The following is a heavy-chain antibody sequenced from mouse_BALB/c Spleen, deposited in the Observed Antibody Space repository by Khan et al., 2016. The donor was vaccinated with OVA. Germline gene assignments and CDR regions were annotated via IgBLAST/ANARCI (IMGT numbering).Heavy chain of an antibody. V-gene: IGHV3-8*02. Sequence: EVKLLESGPSLVKPSQTLSLTCSVTGDSITSGYWNWIRKFPGNKLEYMGYISYSGSTYYNPSLKSRISITRDTSKNQYYLQLNSVTTEDTATYYCARYAGNYLYYFDYWGQGTTLTVSS. CDR2: ISYSGST. CDR3: ARYAGNYLYYFDY. J-gene: IGHJ2*01. D-gene: IGHD2-1*01. CDR1: GDSITSGY.